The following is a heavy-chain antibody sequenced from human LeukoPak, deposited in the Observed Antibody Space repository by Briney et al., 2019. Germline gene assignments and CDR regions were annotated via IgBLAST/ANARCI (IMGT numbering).Heavy chain of an antibody. J-gene: IGHJ4*02. CDR2: ISGSGGST. D-gene: IGHD3-16*01. CDR1: GFTFSSYA. Sequence: GGSLRLSCAASGFTFSSYAMSWVRQVPGKGLEWVSAISGSGGSTYYADSVKGRFTISRDNSKNTLYLQMNSLRAEDTAVYYCAKGPYDYVWGSYLDYWGQGTLVTVSS. CDR3: AKGPYDYVWGSYLDY. V-gene: IGHV3-23*01.